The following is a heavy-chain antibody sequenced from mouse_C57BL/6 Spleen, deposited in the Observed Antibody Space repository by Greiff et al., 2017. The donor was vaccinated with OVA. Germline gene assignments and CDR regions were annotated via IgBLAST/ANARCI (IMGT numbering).Heavy chain of an antibody. V-gene: IGHV8-12*01. D-gene: IGHD1-1*01. CDR2: IYWDDDK. J-gene: IGHJ3*01. CDR3: ARRAENYGSSYEGFAY. CDR1: GFSLSTSGMG. Sequence: QVTLKESGPGILQSSQTLSLTCSFSGFSLSTSGMGVSWIRQPSGKGLEWLAHIYWDDDKRYNPFLKSRLTISKDTSRNQVFLRITSVDTADTATYYCARRAENYGSSYEGFAYWGQGTLVTVSA.